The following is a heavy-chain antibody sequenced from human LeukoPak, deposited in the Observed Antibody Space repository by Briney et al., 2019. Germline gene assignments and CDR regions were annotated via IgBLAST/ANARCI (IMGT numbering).Heavy chain of an antibody. Sequence: PSETLSLTCTVSGGSISSGSYYWSWIRQPAGKGLEWIGRIYTSGSTNYNPSLKSRVTISVDTSKNQFSLRLSSVTAADTTVYYCARGGGDNSGYYLDYWGQGILVTVSS. V-gene: IGHV4-61*02. CDR1: GGSISSGSYY. CDR2: IYTSGST. J-gene: IGHJ4*02. CDR3: ARGGGDNSGYYLDY. D-gene: IGHD3-22*01.